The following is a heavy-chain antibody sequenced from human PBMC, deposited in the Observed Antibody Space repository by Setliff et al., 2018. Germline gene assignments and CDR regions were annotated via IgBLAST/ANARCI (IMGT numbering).Heavy chain of an antibody. V-gene: IGHV4-4*08. Sequence: PSETLSLTCSVAGGSMSNYFWSWVRRPPGKGLEWIGFISSGGSTIYSPSLKSRVTISVDTSKNQFSLRLTSVTAADTAVYYCASGLEFDYWGPGSLVTVSS. CDR2: ISSGGST. CDR1: GGSMSNYF. J-gene: IGHJ4*01. CDR3: ASGLEFDY. D-gene: IGHD1-1*01.